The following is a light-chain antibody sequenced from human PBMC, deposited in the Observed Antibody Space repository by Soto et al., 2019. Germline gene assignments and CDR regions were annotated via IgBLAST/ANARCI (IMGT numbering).Light chain of an antibody. CDR2: EVS. Sequence: QSVLTQPASVSGSAGQSITISCTGTSSDVGAHNFVSWYQQHPGKAPKLMIYEVSNRPSGVSDRFSGSKSGNTASLTISGLQAEDQADYYCNSYTNTAARVFGTGTKVTV. CDR3: NSYTNTAARV. J-gene: IGLJ1*01. V-gene: IGLV2-14*01. CDR1: SSDVGAHNF.